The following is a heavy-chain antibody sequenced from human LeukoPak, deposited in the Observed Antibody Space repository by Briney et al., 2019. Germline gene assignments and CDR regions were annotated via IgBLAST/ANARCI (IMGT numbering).Heavy chain of an antibody. J-gene: IGHJ5*02. Sequence: SETLSLTCAVYGGSFSGYYWSWIRQPPGKGLEWIGEINHSGSTNYNPSLKSRVTISVDTSKNQFSLKLSSVTAADTAVYYCARGQEYCSSTSCRNWFDPWGQGTLVTVSS. CDR2: INHSGST. CDR3: ARGQEYCSSTSCRNWFDP. CDR1: GGSFSGYY. D-gene: IGHD2-2*01. V-gene: IGHV4-34*01.